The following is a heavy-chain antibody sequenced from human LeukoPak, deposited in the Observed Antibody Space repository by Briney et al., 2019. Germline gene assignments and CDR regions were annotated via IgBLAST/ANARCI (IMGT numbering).Heavy chain of an antibody. CDR2: IKQDGSEK. Sequence: GGSLGLSCAASGFTLSNYWMSWVRQAPGKGLEWVANIKQDGSEKYYVDSVKGRFTISRDNAKDSLYLQMNSLRAEDTAVYYCARGPSYSGYDQKYYYYYGMDAWGQGTTVTVSS. CDR1: GFTLSNYW. V-gene: IGHV3-7*01. J-gene: IGHJ6*02. CDR3: ARGPSYSGYDQKYYYYYGMDA. D-gene: IGHD5-12*01.